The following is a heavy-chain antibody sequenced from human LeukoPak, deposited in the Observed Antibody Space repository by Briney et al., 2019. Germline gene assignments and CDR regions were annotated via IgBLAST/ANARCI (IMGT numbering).Heavy chain of an antibody. V-gene: IGHV4-61*08. CDR1: GGSISSGGYY. D-gene: IGHD4-4*01. CDR3: AREHGMTTHLNWFDP. J-gene: IGHJ5*02. Sequence: SETLSLTCTVSGGSISSGGYYWSWIRQHPGKGLEWIGYIYYSGSTNYNPSLKSRVTMSVDTSKNQFSLKLSSVTAADTAVYYCAREHGMTTHLNWFDPWGQGTLVTVSS. CDR2: IYYSGST.